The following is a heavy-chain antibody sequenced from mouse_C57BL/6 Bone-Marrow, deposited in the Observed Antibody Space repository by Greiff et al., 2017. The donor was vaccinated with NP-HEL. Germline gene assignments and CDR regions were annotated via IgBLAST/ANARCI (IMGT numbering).Heavy chain of an antibody. D-gene: IGHD2-3*01. Sequence: VQLQQSVAELVRPGASVKLSCTASGFNIKNNYMHWVKQRPEQGLEWIGRIDPANGNTKYAPKFPGKATITADTSSNTAYLQLSSLTSEDTAIYYCAREDDGYYGDAWFAYWGQGTLVTVSA. J-gene: IGHJ3*01. CDR3: AREDDGYYGDAWFAY. CDR2: IDPANGNT. CDR1: GFNIKNNY. V-gene: IGHV14-3*01.